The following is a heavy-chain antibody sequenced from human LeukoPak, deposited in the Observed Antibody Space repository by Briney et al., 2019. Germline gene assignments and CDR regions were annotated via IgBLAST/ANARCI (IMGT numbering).Heavy chain of an antibody. V-gene: IGHV3-9*01. CDR2: ISWNSGSI. D-gene: IGHD1-26*01. J-gene: IGHJ4*02. CDR1: GFTFDDYA. Sequence: GGSLRLSCAASGFTFDDYAMHWVRQAPGKGLEWVSGISWNSGSIGYADSVKGRFTISRDNAKNSLYLQMNSLRAEDTALYYCAKGGEWELLGYYFDYWGQGTLVTVSS. CDR3: AKGGEWELLGYYFDY.